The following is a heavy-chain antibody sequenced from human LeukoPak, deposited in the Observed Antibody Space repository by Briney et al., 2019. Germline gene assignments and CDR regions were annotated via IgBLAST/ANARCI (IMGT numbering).Heavy chain of an antibody. Sequence: HPGGSLRLSCAASGFTFSSYAMSWVRQAPGKGLEWVSSISSSSSYIYYADSVKGRFTISRDNSKNTLYLQMNSLRAEDTAMYYCAKATGVDYYYYYGMDVWGQGTTDTVSS. CDR1: GFTFSSYA. J-gene: IGHJ6*02. V-gene: IGHV3-21*01. D-gene: IGHD4-23*01. CDR3: AKATGVDYYYYYGMDV. CDR2: ISSSSSYI.